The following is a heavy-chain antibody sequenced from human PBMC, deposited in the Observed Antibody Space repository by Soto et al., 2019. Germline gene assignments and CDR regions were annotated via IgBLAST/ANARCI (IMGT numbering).Heavy chain of an antibody. Sequence: GGSLRLSCAASGFTFSNAWMSWVRQAPGKGLEWVGRIKSKTDGGTTDYAAPVKGRFTISRDDSKNTLYLQMNSLKTEDTAVYYCTTGGGSYSPAYYYYYYGMDVWGQGTTVTVSS. V-gene: IGHV3-15*01. D-gene: IGHD1-26*01. CDR2: IKSKTDGGTT. CDR3: TTGGGSYSPAYYYYYYGMDV. CDR1: GFTFSNAW. J-gene: IGHJ6*02.